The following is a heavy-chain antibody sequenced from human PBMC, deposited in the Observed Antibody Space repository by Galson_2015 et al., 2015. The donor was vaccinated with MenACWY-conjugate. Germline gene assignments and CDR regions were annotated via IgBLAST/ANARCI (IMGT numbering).Heavy chain of an antibody. J-gene: IGHJ3*02. V-gene: IGHV3-30*18. CDR3: AKVQDYGTDGSDI. CDR1: GFTFYG. CDR2: ISYDGSNK. Sequence: LRLSCAVSGFTFYGMQWVRRAPGKGLEWVAAISYDGSNKYYADSVKGRFTISRDNSKKKVYLQMNSMRSEDTAVYYCAKVQDYGTDGSDIWGQGTMVTVSS. D-gene: IGHD4/OR15-4a*01.